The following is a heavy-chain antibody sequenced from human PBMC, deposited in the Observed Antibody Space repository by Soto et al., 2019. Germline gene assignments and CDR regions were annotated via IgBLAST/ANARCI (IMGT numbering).Heavy chain of an antibody. CDR3: AKGGGSYPFDS. D-gene: IGHD1-26*01. CDR2: IFYTGST. J-gene: IGHJ4*02. CDR1: GGSISSYS. Sequence: QVQLQESGPGLVKPSETLSLTCTVSGGSISSYSWSWIRQPPGKGLEWIGYIFYTGSTNYNPSLKSRVTISVDTSKSQFSLTLSSVTAADTAVYYCAKGGGSYPFDSWGQGTLVTVSS. V-gene: IGHV4-59*01.